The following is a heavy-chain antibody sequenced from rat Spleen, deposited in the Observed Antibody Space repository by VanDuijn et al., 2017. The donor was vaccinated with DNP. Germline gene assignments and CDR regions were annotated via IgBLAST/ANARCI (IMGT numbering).Heavy chain of an antibody. Sequence: EVQLVESGGGLVQPGRSLKLSCAASGFTFSNYDMAWVRQAPTKGLEWVASINPDGASTYYLDSVKGRFTISRDNAENTVYLQMDSLRSEDTATYYCTKDLQWYAMDAWGQGTSVTVSA. CDR1: GFTFSNYD. D-gene: IGHD1-1*01. CDR3: TKDLQWYAMDA. V-gene: IGHV5-27*01. J-gene: IGHJ4*01. CDR2: INPDGAST.